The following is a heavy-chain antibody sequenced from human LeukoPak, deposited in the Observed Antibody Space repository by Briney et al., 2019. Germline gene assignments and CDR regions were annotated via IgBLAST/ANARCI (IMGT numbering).Heavy chain of an antibody. CDR1: GGTFSSYA. CDR2: IIPIFGTA. D-gene: IGHD1-14*01. CDR3: ASVAPAADEPQKYYYYMDV. V-gene: IGHV1-69*05. J-gene: IGHJ6*03. Sequence: SVKVSCKASGGTFSSYAISWVRQAPGQGLEWMGGIIPIFGTANYAQKFQGRVTITTDESTSTAYMELSSLRSEDTAVYYCASVAPAADEPQKYYYYMDVWGKGTTVTVSS.